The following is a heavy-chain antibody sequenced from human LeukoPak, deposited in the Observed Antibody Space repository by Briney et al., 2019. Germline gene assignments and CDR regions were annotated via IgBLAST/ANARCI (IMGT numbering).Heavy chain of an antibody. CDR1: GFTFSTYG. Sequence: GGSLRLSCVASGFTFSTYGMSWVRQAPGKGLEWVSAISGSGGSTYYADSVKGRFTVSRDNAKNSLYLQMNSLRAEDTAVYYCARDLNSSGWYSYWGQGTLVTVSS. J-gene: IGHJ4*02. V-gene: IGHV3-23*01. CDR2: ISGSGGST. CDR3: ARDLNSSGWYSY. D-gene: IGHD6-19*01.